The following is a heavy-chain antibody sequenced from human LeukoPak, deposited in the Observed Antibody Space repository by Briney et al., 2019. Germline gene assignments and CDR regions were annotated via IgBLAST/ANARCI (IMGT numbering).Heavy chain of an antibody. D-gene: IGHD2-8*02. CDR2: ISHDGSTK. J-gene: IGHJ4*02. V-gene: IGHV3-30*03. CDR3: ATYRQVLLPFES. CDR1: GFTFSSYV. Sequence: GRSLRLSCAASGFTFSSYVMHWVRQAPGKGLEWVAVISHDGSTKYYADSVKGRFTISRDNSKSTLSLQMNSLRAEDTAIYYCATYRQVLLPFESWGQGTLVTVSS.